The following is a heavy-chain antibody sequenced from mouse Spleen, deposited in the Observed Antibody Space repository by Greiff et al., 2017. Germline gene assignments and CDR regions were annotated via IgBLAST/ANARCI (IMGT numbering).Heavy chain of an antibody. J-gene: IGHJ1*01. Sequence: VHLVESGPGLVAPSQSLSITCTVSGFSLTSYGVDWVRQPPGKGLEWLGVIWGGGSTNYNSALMSRLSISKDNSKSQVFLKMNSLQTDDTAMYYCAKHSGYYDGSPYWYFDVWGAGTTVTVSS. CDR1: GFSLTSYG. CDR2: IWGGGST. CDR3: AKHSGYYDGSPYWYFDV. D-gene: IGHD1-1*01. V-gene: IGHV2-9*01.